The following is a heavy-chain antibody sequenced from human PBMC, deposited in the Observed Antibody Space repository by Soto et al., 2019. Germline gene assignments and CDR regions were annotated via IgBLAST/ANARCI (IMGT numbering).Heavy chain of an antibody. CDR2: ISSTSAYI. CDR3: VRERAGAGRVDYFDH. J-gene: IGHJ4*02. V-gene: IGHV3-21*01. D-gene: IGHD1-1*01. Sequence: GGSLRLSCAASGFSFSDFSINWVRQAPGKGLEWVSSISSTSAYIDYADSVKGRFTISKDNANNSLYLQMDRLRAEDTAVYYCVRERAGAGRVDYFDHWGQGTPVTVSS. CDR1: GFSFSDFS.